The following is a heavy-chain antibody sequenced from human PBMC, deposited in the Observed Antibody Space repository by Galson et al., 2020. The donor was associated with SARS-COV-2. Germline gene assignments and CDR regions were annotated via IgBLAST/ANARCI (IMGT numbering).Heavy chain of an antibody. CDR1: GFIFSNYV. CDR2: IRYNGDNK. Sequence: GGSLRLSCTASGFIFSNYVMHWVRQAPGKGPEWVAFIRYNGDNKYYPDSVKGRFIISRDNSKNTLYLQMNSLRPDDTAVYYCAKDLSSSSWNFYFDSWGQGTLVTVSS. CDR3: AKDLSSSSWNFYFDS. D-gene: IGHD6-13*01. J-gene: IGHJ4*02. V-gene: IGHV3-30*02.